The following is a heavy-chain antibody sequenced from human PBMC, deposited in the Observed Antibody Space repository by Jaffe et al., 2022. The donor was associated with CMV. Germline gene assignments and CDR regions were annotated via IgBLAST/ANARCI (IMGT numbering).Heavy chain of an antibody. Sequence: QVQLQQWGAGLLKPSETLSLTCAVYGGSFSGYYWSWIRQPPGKGLEWIGEINHSGSTNYNPSLKSRVTISVDTSKNQFSLKLSSVTAADTAVYYCARGQELRVFGVVYYYYYGMDVWGQGTTVTVSS. CDR2: INHSGST. J-gene: IGHJ6*02. D-gene: IGHD3-3*01. CDR3: ARGQELRVFGVVYYYYYGMDV. V-gene: IGHV4-34*01. CDR1: GGSFSGYY.